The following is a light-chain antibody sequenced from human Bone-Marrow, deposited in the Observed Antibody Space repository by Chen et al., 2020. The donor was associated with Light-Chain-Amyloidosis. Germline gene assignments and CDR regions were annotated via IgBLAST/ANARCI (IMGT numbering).Light chain of an antibody. CDR3: QQSYSMSSIT. CDR1: QRISNY. J-gene: IGKJ5*01. CDR2: AAS. V-gene: IGKV1-39*01. Sequence: DIQMTQSPSSLSASVGDRVTITCRASQRISNYLNWYQQKPGKAPKLLIHAASTLQSGVPLRFSGSGSGTDFILTISSVQPEDFAIYYCQQSYSMSSITFGHGTHLEIK.